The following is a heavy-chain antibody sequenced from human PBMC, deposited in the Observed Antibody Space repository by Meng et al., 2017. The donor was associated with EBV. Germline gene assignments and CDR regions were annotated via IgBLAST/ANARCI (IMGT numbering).Heavy chain of an antibody. CDR3: ASAEHYGDYVFEY. CDR2: IIPLFHTT. J-gene: IGHJ4*02. V-gene: IGHV1-69*01. CDR1: GGILRSFA. D-gene: IGHD4-17*01. Sequence: QVTLVKSWAEVKRTGSSVKVSCKTSGGILRSFAISWVRQAPGQGLEWMGGIIPLFHTTNYAQKFQGRLHIIADESSATTYMELSSLRSEDTAIYYCASAEHYGDYVFEYWGQGTLVTVSS.